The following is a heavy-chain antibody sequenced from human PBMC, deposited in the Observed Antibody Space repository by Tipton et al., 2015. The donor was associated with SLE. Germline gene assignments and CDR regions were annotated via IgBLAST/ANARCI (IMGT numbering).Heavy chain of an antibody. D-gene: IGHD3-3*01. CDR2: IYSGGST. J-gene: IGHJ4*02. CDR1: GGSITSSDSS. CDR3: AKGTYDFWTSYLGYFEY. V-gene: IGHV3-53*01. Sequence: LSLTCSVSGGSITSSDSSWGWIRQPPGKGLEWVSVIYSGGSTYYADSVKGRFTISRDNSKDTLYLQMNSLRPEDAAVYYCAKGTYDFWTSYLGYFEYWGQGALVTVSS.